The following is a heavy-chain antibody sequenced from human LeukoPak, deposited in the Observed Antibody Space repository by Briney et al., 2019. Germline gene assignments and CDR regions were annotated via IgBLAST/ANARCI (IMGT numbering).Heavy chain of an antibody. Sequence: SETLSLTCAVYGGSFTDYYWSWIRHLPGKGLEWIGEIHHRAGANYNPSLWGRVTISADTSKNRFSLHLTSATAADTATFYCARGPVRDDGLTGISYYFGLDVWGHGTTVTVFS. V-gene: IGHV4-34*01. J-gene: IGHJ6*02. D-gene: IGHD2-21*02. CDR1: GGSFTDYY. CDR3: ARGPVRDDGLTGISYYFGLDV. CDR2: IHHRAGA.